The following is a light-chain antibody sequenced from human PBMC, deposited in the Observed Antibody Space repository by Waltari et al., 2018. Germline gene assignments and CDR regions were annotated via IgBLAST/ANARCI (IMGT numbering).Light chain of an antibody. CDR3: QQRGNWART. V-gene: IGKV3-11*01. CDR1: QSVSSY. J-gene: IGKJ1*01. CDR2: SAS. Sequence: EIVLTQSQATLSLSQGERPTLSCRASQSVSSYLAWYQQMPGQAPRLLIHSASNRATGIPARFSGSGSGTDFTLTISSLEPEDFAVYYCQQRGNWARTFGQGTKVEIK.